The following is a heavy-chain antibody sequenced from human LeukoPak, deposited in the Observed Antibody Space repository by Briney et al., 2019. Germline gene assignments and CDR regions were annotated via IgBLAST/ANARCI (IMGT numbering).Heavy chain of an antibody. CDR1: AFTFSSYA. J-gene: IGHJ4*02. V-gene: IGHV3-23*01. CDR3: AKISAGADFDY. D-gene: IGHD6-19*01. CDR2: ISGSGGST. Sequence: GGTLRFYCAASAFTFSSYAMSWLRQAPGKGLEWGSAISGSGGSTYYADSVKGRFTISRDNSKNTLYLQMNSLRAEDTAVYYCAKISAGADFDYWGQGTLVTVSS.